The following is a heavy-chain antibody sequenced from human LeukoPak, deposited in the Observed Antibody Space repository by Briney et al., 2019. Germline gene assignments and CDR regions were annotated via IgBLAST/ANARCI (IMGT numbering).Heavy chain of an antibody. CDR3: ARARLVVVPAAIYYYFDY. J-gene: IGHJ4*02. D-gene: IGHD2-2*02. CDR1: GFTFSSYA. CDR2: ISGSGGST. Sequence: PGGSLRLSCAASGFTFSSYAMSWVRQAPGKGLEWVSAISGSGGSTYYADSVKGRFTISRDNSKNTLYLQMNSLRAEDTAVYYCARARLVVVPAAIYYYFDYWGQGTLVTVSS. V-gene: IGHV3-23*01.